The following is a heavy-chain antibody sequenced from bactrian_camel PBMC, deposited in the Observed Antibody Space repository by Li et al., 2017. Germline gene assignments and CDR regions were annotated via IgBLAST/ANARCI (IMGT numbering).Heavy chain of an antibody. V-gene: IGHV3S55*01. CDR1: GSTAGNC. Sequence: QLVESGGGSVEAGSSLRLSCTASGSTAGNCMTLFRQAPGKQREAVASISADGYTTDYVEGRFTISKDNARNTLYLQMNNLQPDDTAMYYCAADDSENWAVRACTARDLHGYSFWGQGTQVTVS. CDR3: AADDSENWAVRACTARDLHGYSF. CDR2: ISADG. D-gene: IGHD4*01. J-gene: IGHJ4*01.